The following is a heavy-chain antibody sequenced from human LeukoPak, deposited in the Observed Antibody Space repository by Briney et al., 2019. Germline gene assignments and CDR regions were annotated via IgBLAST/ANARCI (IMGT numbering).Heavy chain of an antibody. CDR2: IYSGGST. J-gene: IGHJ3*02. CDR1: GFTVSSNY. CDR3: ARDRKRGSYSFYDAFDI. V-gene: IGHV3-53*01. Sequence: GGSLRLSCAASGFTVSSNYMSWVRQAPGKGLEWVSVIYSGGSTYYADSVKGRFTISRDNSKNTLYLQMNSLRAEDTAVYYCARDRKRGSYSFYDAFDIWGQGTMVTVSS. D-gene: IGHD1-26*01.